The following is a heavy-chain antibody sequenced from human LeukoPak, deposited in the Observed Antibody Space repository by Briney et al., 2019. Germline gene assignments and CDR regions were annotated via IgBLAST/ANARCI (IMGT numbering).Heavy chain of an antibody. D-gene: IGHD1-26*01. CDR3: ARDKVVVPTQFDY. CDR2: IKQDGGEK. CDR1: GFTFSSYW. V-gene: IGHV3-7*03. J-gene: IGHJ4*02. Sequence: GGSLRLSCVASGFTFSSYWMSWVRQAPGKELEWVANIKQDGGEKYSVDSVKGRFTISRDNAKNSLYLQMSSLRAEDTAVYYCARDKVVVPTQFDYWGQGTLVTVSS.